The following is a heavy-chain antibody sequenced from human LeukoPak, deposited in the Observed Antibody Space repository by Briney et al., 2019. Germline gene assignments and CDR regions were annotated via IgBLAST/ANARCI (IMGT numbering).Heavy chain of an antibody. CDR1: GFTFSSYA. V-gene: IGHV3-30-3*01. J-gene: IGHJ4*02. CDR2: ISYDGSNK. D-gene: IGHD4-23*01. Sequence: GGSLRLSCAASGFTFSSYAMHWVRQAPGKGLEWVAVISYDGSNKYYADSVKGRFTISRDNSKNTLYLQMNSLRAEDTAVYYCELNGGNSGWNYWGQGTLVTVSS. CDR3: ELNGGNSGWNY.